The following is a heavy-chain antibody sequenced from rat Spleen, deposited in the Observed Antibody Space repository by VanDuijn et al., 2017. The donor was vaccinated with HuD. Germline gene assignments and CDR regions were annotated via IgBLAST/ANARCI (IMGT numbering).Heavy chain of an antibody. V-gene: IGHV5-25*01. CDR2: ISPSGGST. CDR1: GFTFSNHD. J-gene: IGHJ2*01. D-gene: IGHD1-7*01. Sequence: EVQLVESGGGLVRPGRSLKLSCAASGFTFSNHDMAWVRQAPTKGLEWLASISPSGGSTYYGDSVKGRFTVSRDNAKSTLNLQMDSLRSEDTATYYCARHILGTRAYYFDYWGQGVMVTVSS. CDR3: ARHILGTRAYYFDY.